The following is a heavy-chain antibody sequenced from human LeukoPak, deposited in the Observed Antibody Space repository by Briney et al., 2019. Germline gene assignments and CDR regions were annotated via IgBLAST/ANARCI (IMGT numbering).Heavy chain of an antibody. CDR2: IHTSGST. J-gene: IGHJ4*01. CDR1: GGSISSYY. Sequence: PSETLSLTCTVSGGSISSYYWSWIRQPAGKGLEWIGRIHTSGSTNYNPSLKSRVTMSVDTSKNQFSLKLSSVTAADTAVYYCARDRTGYCSSTSCYAGFDYWGHGTLVTVSS. CDR3: ARDRTGYCSSTSCYAGFDY. D-gene: IGHD2-2*01. V-gene: IGHV4-4*07.